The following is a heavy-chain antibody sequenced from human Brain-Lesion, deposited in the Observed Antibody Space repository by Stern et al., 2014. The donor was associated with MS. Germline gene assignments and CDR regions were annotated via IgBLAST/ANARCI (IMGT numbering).Heavy chain of an antibody. J-gene: IGHJ6*02. Sequence: VQLLESGAEVKKPGASVKVSCKTSGYIFTGYYIHWVRQAPGQGLEWMAWINPNTGGTKYAQKVQGRVTMRRDPSISTAYVELSSLTSDDTAVYYCARDQRGITIFGVVTDYYYLGMDVWGQGPTVTVSS. CDR3: ARDQRGITIFGVVTDYYYLGMDV. CDR2: INPNTGGT. V-gene: IGHV1-2*02. CDR1: GYIFTGYY. D-gene: IGHD3-3*01.